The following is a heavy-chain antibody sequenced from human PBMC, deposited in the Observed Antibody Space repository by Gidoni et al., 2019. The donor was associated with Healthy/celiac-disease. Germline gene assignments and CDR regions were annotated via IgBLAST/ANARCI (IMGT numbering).Heavy chain of an antibody. V-gene: IGHV3-66*01. D-gene: IGHD1-26*01. CDR3: ASASGSYVWYFDL. Sequence: SVIYSGGSTYYADSVKGRFTISRDNSKNTLYLQMNSLRAEDTAVYYCASASGSYVWYFDLWGRGTLVTVSS. J-gene: IGHJ2*01. CDR2: IYSGGST.